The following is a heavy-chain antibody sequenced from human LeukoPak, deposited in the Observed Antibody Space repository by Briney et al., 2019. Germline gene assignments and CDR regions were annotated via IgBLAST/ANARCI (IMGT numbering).Heavy chain of an antibody. D-gene: IGHD5-18*01. CDR2: IYYSGST. Sequence: SETLSLTCTVSGGSISSYYWSWIRQSPGKGLEWIGYIYYSGSTNYNPSLKSRVTISVDTSKNQFSLKLSSVTAADTAVYYCARQGYSYGYSDYWGQGTLVTVSS. CDR3: ARQGYSYGYSDY. J-gene: IGHJ4*02. CDR1: GGSISSYY. V-gene: IGHV4-59*08.